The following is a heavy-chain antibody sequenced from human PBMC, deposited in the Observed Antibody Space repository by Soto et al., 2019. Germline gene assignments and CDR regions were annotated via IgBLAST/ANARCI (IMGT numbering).Heavy chain of an antibody. Sequence: SETLSLTCSVSGYSVTSSDYYWAWIRQPPGKGLEWIGSMFYSGLTYYNPSLKSRVTLSVDTSKNQFSVRLNSVTAADTAVYYCAREMGDDLRFDPWGQGTLVTVSS. CDR3: AREMGDDLRFDP. CDR2: MFYSGLT. CDR1: GYSVTSSDYY. D-gene: IGHD1-26*01. J-gene: IGHJ5*02. V-gene: IGHV4-39*02.